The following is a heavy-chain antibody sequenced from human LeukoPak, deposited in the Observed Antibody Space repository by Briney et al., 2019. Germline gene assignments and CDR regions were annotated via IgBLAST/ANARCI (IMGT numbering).Heavy chain of an antibody. V-gene: IGHV4-4*07. CDR3: ARADFWSGYRFDY. D-gene: IGHD3-3*01. Sequence: SETLSLTCSVSGGSISNYYWSWIRQPAGKGLEWIGRIYTSGSTDYNPSLKSRVTMSVDKSKNHLSLKLSSVTAADTAVYYCARADFWSGYRFDYWGQGTLVTVSS. CDR1: GGSISNYY. J-gene: IGHJ4*02. CDR2: IYTSGST.